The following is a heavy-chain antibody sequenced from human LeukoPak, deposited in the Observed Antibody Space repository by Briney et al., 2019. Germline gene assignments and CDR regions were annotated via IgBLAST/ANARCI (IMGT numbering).Heavy chain of an antibody. V-gene: IGHV3-7*03. J-gene: IGHJ6*03. D-gene: IGHD5-12*01. CDR1: GFTFSSYW. CDR2: IKQDGGEK. Sequence: PGGSLRLSCVVSGFTFSSYWMNWVRQAPGKGLEWVASIKQDGGEKSYVDSVKGRFTISRDNSKNTLYMQMNSLRAEDTAVYYCARNLFLGYSGYDFGYYYYYYMDVWGKGTTVTVSS. CDR3: ARNLFLGYSGYDFGYYYYYYMDV.